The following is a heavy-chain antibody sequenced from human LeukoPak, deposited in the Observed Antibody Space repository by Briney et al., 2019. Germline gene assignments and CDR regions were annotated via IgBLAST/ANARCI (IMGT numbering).Heavy chain of an antibody. CDR2: ISSSSSYI. V-gene: IGHV3-21*01. D-gene: IGHD4-11*01. J-gene: IGHJ4*02. CDR3: ARSYSNYLDY. CDR1: GFTFSSYS. Sequence: GGSLRLSCAASGFTFSSYSMNWVRQAPGKGLEWVSSISSSSSYIYYADSVKGRFTISRDNSKNTLYLQMNSLRAEDTAVYYCARSYSNYLDYWGQGTLVTVSS.